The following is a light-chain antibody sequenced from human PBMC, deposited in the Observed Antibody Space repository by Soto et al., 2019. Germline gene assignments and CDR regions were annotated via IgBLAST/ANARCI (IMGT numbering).Light chain of an antibody. CDR2: EGT. V-gene: IGLV2-23*01. Sequence: QSALAQPASVSGSRGQSIAISCTGTSSDVGNYNLVSWYQQHSGKAPKLMIYEGTKRPSGVSDRFSGSKSGNTASLTISGLQAEDEADYYCCSYASTGTYVFGTGTKVTVL. CDR3: CSYASTGTYV. CDR1: SSDVGNYNL. J-gene: IGLJ1*01.